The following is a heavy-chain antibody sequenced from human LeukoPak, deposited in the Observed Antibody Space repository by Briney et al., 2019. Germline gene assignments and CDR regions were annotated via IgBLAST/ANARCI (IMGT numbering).Heavy chain of an antibody. CDR1: GFTFSSYV. Sequence: PGGSLRLSCAASGFTFSSYVMNWVRQAPGKGLEWVSYISSSGSTIYYADSVKGRFTTSRDNAKNSLYLQMNSLRAEDTAVYYCAELGITMIGGVWGKGTTVTISS. V-gene: IGHV3-48*03. J-gene: IGHJ6*04. CDR2: ISSSGSTI. CDR3: AELGITMIGGV. D-gene: IGHD3-10*02.